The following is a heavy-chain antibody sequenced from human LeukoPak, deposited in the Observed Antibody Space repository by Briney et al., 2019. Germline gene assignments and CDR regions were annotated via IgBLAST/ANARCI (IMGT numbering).Heavy chain of an antibody. Sequence: SETLSLTCTVSGGSISSSSYYWGWIRQPPGKGLEWIGSIYYSGSTYYKSSLKSRVIISVDTSKNQFSLKLSSVTAADTAVYYCARGRYYMDVWGKGTTVTVSS. CDR2: IYYSGST. CDR3: ARGRYYMDV. J-gene: IGHJ6*03. V-gene: IGHV4-39*07. CDR1: GGSISSSSYY.